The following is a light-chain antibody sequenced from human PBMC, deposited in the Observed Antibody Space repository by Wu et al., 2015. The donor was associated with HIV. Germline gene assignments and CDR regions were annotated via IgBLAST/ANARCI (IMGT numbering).Light chain of an antibody. CDR1: QSVSSSY. CDR3: QQYGSSPLT. Sequence: EIVLTQSPATLSLSPGERATLSCRASQSVSSSYLAWYQQKPGQAPRLLIYGASSRATAIPDRFSGSGSGTDFTLTISRLEPEDFAVYYCQQYGSSPLTFGGGTKVEIK. V-gene: IGKV3-20*01. J-gene: IGKJ4*01. CDR2: GAS.